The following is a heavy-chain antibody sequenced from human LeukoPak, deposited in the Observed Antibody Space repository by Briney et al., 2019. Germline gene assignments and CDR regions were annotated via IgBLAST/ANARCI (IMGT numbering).Heavy chain of an antibody. D-gene: IGHD2-15*01. CDR3: ARGTPPTRDFDY. CDR1: GFTFSSYW. V-gene: IGHV3-21*01. Sequence: GGSLRLSCAASGFTFSSYWMSWVRQAPGEGLEWVSFISSSSNYIYYADSVRGRFTISRDNAKNSLYLQMNSLRAEDTAVYYCARGTPPTRDFDYWGQGTLVTVS. CDR2: ISSSSNYI. J-gene: IGHJ4*02.